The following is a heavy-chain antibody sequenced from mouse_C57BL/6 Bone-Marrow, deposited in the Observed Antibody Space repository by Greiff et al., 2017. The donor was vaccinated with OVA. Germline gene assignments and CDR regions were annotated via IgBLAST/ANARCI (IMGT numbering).Heavy chain of an antibody. CDR2: IHPNSGST. D-gene: IGHD2-3*01. V-gene: IGHV1-64*01. Sequence: VQLQQPGAELVKPGASVKLSCKASGYTFTSYWMHWVKQRPGQGLEWIGMIHPNSGSTNYNEKFKSKATLTVDKSSSTAYMQLSSLTSEDSAVYYCARQDDGYSFFAYWGQGTLVTVAA. J-gene: IGHJ3*01. CDR1: GYTFTSYW. CDR3: ARQDDGYSFFAY.